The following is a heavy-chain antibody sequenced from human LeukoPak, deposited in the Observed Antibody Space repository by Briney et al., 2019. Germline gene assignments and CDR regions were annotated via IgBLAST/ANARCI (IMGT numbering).Heavy chain of an antibody. J-gene: IGHJ5*02. V-gene: IGHV4-39*01. CDR3: ARYDILTGYYDVGWFDP. CDR1: GGSISSSSYY. CDR2: IYYSGST. D-gene: IGHD3-9*01. Sequence: SETLSLTCTVSGGSISSSSYYWGWIPQPPGKGLEWIGSIYYSGSTYYNPSLKSRVTISVDTSKNQFSLKLSSVTAADTAVYYCARYDILTGYYDVGWFDPWGQGTLVTVSS.